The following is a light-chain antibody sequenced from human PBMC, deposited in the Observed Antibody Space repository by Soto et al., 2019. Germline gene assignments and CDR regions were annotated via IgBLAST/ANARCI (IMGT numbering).Light chain of an antibody. CDR3: QQYGSSPTWT. CDR1: QSVSSSY. Sequence: EIVMTQSPATLSLSPGERATLSCRASQSVSSSYLSWYQQKPGQAPRLLIYGASTRATGIPARFSGSGSGTDFTLTISSLQPEDFAVYYCQQYGSSPTWTFGQGTKVDI. J-gene: IGKJ1*01. V-gene: IGKV3D-7*01. CDR2: GAS.